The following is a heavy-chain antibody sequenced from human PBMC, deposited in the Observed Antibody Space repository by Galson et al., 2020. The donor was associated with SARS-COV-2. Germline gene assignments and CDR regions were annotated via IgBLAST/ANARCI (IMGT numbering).Heavy chain of an antibody. D-gene: IGHD3-22*01. CDR1: GFTFSSYG. CDR2: ILYDGSNK. CDR3: ATERYYYDSSGYSAFDY. V-gene: IGHV3-33*01. J-gene: IGHJ4*02. Sequence: GGSLRLSCAASGFTFSSYGMHWVRQAPGKGLEWVAVILYDGSNKYYADSVKGRFTISRDNSKNTLYLQMNSLRAEDTAVYYCATERYYYDSSGYSAFDYWGQGTLVTVSS.